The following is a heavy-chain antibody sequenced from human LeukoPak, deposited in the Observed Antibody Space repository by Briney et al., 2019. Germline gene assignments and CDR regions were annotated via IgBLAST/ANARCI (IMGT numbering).Heavy chain of an antibody. CDR2: ISYDGSNK. CDR3: ARIPYYYGMDV. J-gene: IGHJ6*02. Sequence: PGGSLRLSCAASGFTFSSYGMHWVRQAPGKGLEWVAVISYDGSNKYYADSVKGRFTISRDNAKNSLYLQMNSLRAEDTAVYYCARIPYYYGMDVWGQGTTVTVSS. CDR1: GFTFSSYG. V-gene: IGHV3-30*03.